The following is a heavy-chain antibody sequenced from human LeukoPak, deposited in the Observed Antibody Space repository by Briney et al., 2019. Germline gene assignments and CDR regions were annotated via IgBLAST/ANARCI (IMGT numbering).Heavy chain of an antibody. Sequence: GGSLRLSCSASGFTFSSYAMHWVRQAPGKGLEYVSAISSNGGSTYYADSVKGRFTISRDNSKNTLYLQMSNLRAEDTAVYYCVKGRQNIAAAGPNWFDPWSQGTLVTVSS. D-gene: IGHD6-13*01. CDR1: GFTFSSYA. J-gene: IGHJ5*02. CDR3: VKGRQNIAAAGPNWFDP. CDR2: ISSNGGST. V-gene: IGHV3-64D*06.